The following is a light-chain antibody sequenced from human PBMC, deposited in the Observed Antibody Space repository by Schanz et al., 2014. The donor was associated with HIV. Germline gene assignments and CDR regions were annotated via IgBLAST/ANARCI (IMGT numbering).Light chain of an antibody. CDR1: QSISSW. CDR3: QQYDTYPYA. CDR2: KTS. V-gene: IGKV1-5*03. J-gene: IGKJ2*01. Sequence: DIQMTQSPSTLSASVGDRVTITCRASQSISSWLAWYQQKPGKAPNLLIYKTSNLESGVPSRFSGSGSGTDFTLTISSLQPEDFATYYCQQYDTYPYAFGQGTKLEIK.